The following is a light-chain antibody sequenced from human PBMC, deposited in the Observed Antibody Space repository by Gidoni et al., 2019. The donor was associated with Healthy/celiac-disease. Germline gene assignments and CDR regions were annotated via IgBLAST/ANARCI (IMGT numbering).Light chain of an antibody. Sequence: EILMTQPPATLSVSLGERATFFCRASQSVSSNLAWYQQKPGQAPRLLIYGASTRASGIPARFSGSGSGTDFTLTISSLQSEDFALYYCQQYNDWRTFXQXTKVXIK. CDR2: GAS. V-gene: IGKV3-15*01. CDR1: QSVSSN. J-gene: IGKJ1*01. CDR3: QQYNDWRT.